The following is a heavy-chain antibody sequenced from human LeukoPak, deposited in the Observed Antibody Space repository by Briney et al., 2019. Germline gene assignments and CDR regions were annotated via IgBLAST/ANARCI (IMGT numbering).Heavy chain of an antibody. CDR3: ARENYYYYYWTS. V-gene: IGHV3-21*01. Sequence: GGSLRVSCAASGITFSTYTMNWVRQAPGKGLEWVSSITSTSNYIYYADSVKGRFTISRDNAKNSLYLQMNSLRAEDTAVYYCARENYYYYYWTSGAKGPRSPSP. CDR2: ITSTSNYI. J-gene: IGHJ6*03. CDR1: GITFSTYT.